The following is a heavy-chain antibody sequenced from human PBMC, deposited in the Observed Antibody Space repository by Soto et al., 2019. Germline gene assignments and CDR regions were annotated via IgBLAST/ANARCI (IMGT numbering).Heavy chain of an antibody. J-gene: IGHJ4*02. CDR3: ARVASGGDFDY. Sequence: ASLKVSCKASGYTFTSYYMHWVRQAPGQGLEWMGIINPSGGSTSYAQKFQGRVTMTRDTSTSTVYMELSSLRSEDTAVYYCARVASGGDFDYWGQGTLVTVSS. CDR1: GYTFTSYY. CDR2: INPSGGST. D-gene: IGHD2-21*01. V-gene: IGHV1-46*03.